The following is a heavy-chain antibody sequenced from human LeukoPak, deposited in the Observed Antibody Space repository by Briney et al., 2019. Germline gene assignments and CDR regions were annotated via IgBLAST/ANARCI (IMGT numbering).Heavy chain of an antibody. V-gene: IGHV1-69*04. Sequence: SVKVSCKASGGTFSSYTISWVRQAPGQGLEWMGRIIPILGIANYAQKFQGRVTITADKSTSTAYMELSSLRSEDTAVYYCARDYCSSTSCPRRYYYYYGMDVWGQGTTVTVSS. CDR1: GGTFSSYT. CDR2: IIPILGIA. CDR3: ARDYCSSTSCPRRYYYYYGMDV. J-gene: IGHJ6*02. D-gene: IGHD2-2*01.